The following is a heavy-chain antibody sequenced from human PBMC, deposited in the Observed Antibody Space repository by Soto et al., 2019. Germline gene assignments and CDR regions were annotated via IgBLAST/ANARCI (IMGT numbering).Heavy chain of an antibody. V-gene: IGHV1-2*04. CDR2: INPNSGAT. CDR3: ARGGGTGIAVAGTPAFDI. CDR1: GYTFTGYY. J-gene: IGHJ3*02. Sequence: GASVKVSCKASGYTFTGYYMHWVRQAPGQGLEWMGWINPNSGATNYAQKFQGWVAMTRDTSISTAYMELSRLRSDDTAVYYCARGGGTGIAVAGTPAFDIWGQGTMVTVSS. D-gene: IGHD6-19*01.